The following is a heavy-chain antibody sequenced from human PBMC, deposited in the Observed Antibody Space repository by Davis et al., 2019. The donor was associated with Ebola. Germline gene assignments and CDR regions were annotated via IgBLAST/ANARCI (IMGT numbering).Heavy chain of an antibody. CDR3: AREALGLAL. CDR2: ISWNSGSI. V-gene: IGHV3-9*01. Sequence: PGGSLRLSCAASGFTFDDYAMHWVRQAPGKGLEWVSGISWNSGSIGYADSVKGRFTISRDNAKNSLYLQMNSLRAEDTAVYYCAREALGLALWGQGTLVTVSS. D-gene: IGHD5-18*01. J-gene: IGHJ4*02. CDR1: GFTFDDYA.